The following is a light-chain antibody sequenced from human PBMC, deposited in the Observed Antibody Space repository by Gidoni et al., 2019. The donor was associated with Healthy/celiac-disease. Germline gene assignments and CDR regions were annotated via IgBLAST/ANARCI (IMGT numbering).Light chain of an antibody. CDR1: QSLVYSDGNTY. V-gene: IGKV2-30*01. CDR3: MQGTHWLGT. CDR2: KVS. Sequence: DVVMTQSLLSLPVTLGQPASISCRSSQSLVYSDGNTYLNWFQQRPGQSPRRLIYKVSNRDSGVPDRFSGSGSGTDFTLKISRVEAEDVGVYYCMQGTHWLGTFGGGTKVEIK. J-gene: IGKJ4*01.